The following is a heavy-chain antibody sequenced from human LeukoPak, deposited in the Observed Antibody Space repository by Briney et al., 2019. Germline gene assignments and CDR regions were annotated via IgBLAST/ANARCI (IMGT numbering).Heavy chain of an antibody. Sequence: SETLSLTCTVSDDSIKSHFWTWIRQPPGKGLEWIGYVYYSGSGSSNPSLKSRLTMSVDTSKSQFYLNLNSVTTADTVMYYCARGSRRHYDGSGYYFGEFDYWGQGNLVTVSS. V-gene: IGHV4-59*11. J-gene: IGHJ4*02. CDR2: VYYSGSG. CDR3: ARGSRRHYDGSGYYFGEFDY. D-gene: IGHD3-22*01. CDR1: DDSIKSHF.